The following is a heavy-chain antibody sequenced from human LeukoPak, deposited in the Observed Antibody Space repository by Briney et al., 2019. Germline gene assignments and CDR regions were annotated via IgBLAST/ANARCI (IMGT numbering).Heavy chain of an antibody. D-gene: IGHD1-26*01. CDR1: GFTFSSYA. J-gene: IGHJ4*02. Sequence: GGSLRLSCAASGFTFSSYAMSWVRQAPGKGLEWVSAISGSGGSTYYADSVKGRFTISRDNSKNTLYLQMNSLRAEDTAVYYCAKDKIPYSGSYYYFDYWGQGTQVTVSS. CDR2: ISGSGGST. CDR3: AKDKIPYSGSYYYFDY. V-gene: IGHV3-23*01.